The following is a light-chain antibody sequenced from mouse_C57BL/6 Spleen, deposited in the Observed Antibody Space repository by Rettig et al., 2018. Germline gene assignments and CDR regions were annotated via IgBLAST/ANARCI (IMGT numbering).Light chain of an antibody. CDR3: QQWSSNPPT. CDR2: ATS. V-gene: IGKV4-72*01. CDR1: SSVSY. J-gene: IGKJ2*01. Sequence: QIVLSQSPAILSASPGEKVTMTCRASSSVSYIHWYQQKPGSSPKPWIYATSNLASGVPARFSGSGSGTSYSLTISRVEAEDAATYYCQQWSSNPPTFGG.